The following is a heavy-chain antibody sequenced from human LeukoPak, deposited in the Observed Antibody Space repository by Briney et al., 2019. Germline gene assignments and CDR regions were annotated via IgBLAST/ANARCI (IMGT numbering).Heavy chain of an antibody. CDR3: VGAKQWLSFDI. V-gene: IGHV4-59*08. CDR1: GGSISSYY. Sequence: SETLSLTCTVSGGSISSYYYSWIRQPPGKGLEWIGYISHSGSTNYNPSLKSRVTISVDTSKNQFSLALNSVTAADTAVYYCVGAKQWLSFDIWGQGTKVTVS. CDR2: ISHSGST. J-gene: IGHJ3*02. D-gene: IGHD3-22*01.